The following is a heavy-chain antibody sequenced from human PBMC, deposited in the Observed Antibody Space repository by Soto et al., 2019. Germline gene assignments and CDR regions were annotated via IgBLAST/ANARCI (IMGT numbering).Heavy chain of an antibody. CDR2: MNPNSGNT. J-gene: IGHJ6*03. Sequence: KGPTASVKVSCKASGYTFTSYDINWVRQATGQGLEWMGWMNPNSGNTGYAQKFQGRVTMTRNTSISTAYMELSSLRSEDTAVYYCARRRGGLRGEIYYYYMYVWGKGTTVTVSS. V-gene: IGHV1-8*01. CDR3: ARRRGGLRGEIYYYYMYV. D-gene: IGHD5-12*01. CDR1: GYTFTSYD.